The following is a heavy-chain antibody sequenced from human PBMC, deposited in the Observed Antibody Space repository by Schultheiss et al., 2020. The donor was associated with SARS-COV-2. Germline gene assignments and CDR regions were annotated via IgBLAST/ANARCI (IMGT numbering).Heavy chain of an antibody. J-gene: IGHJ6*02. V-gene: IGHV4-4*07. Sequence: SETLSLTCTVSGGSISSYYWSWIRQPAGKGLEWIGRIYTSGSTNYNPSLKSRVTISVDTSKNQFSLKLSSVTAADTAVYYCARWATTVEPPEGMDVWGQGTTVTVSS. CDR1: GGSISSYY. CDR3: ARWATTVEPPEGMDV. CDR2: IYTSGST. D-gene: IGHD1-26*01.